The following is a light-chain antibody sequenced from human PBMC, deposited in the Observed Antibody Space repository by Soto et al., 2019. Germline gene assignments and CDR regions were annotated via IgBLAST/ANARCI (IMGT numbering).Light chain of an antibody. Sequence: DIQMTQSPSSVSASVGDRVTITCRASQGINSWLAWYQQKPGKAPKLLIYAASGLQSGVPSRFSDSGSGTDFTLTISSLQPEDFATYYCQRANSFPFAFGPGTTVDIK. CDR3: QRANSFPFA. CDR1: QGINSW. V-gene: IGKV1-12*01. J-gene: IGKJ3*01. CDR2: AAS.